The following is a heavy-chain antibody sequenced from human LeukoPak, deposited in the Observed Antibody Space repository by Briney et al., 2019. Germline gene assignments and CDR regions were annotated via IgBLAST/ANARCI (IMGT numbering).Heavy chain of an antibody. D-gene: IGHD2-8*01. Sequence: VSLRLSCTVSGFTVSINSMSWVRQAPGKGLEWIGEINHSGSTNYNPSLKSRVTISVDTSKNQFSLKLSSGTAADTAVYYCARGPRMLDVWGKGTTVTVSS. J-gene: IGHJ6*04. CDR2: INHSGST. V-gene: IGHV4-34*01. CDR1: GFTVSINS. CDR3: ARGPRMLDV.